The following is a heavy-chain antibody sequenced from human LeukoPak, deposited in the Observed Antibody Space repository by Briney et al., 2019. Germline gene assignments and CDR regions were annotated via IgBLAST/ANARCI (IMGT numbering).Heavy chain of an antibody. D-gene: IGHD3-3*01. CDR1: GVSISSYY. V-gene: IGHV4-59*12. J-gene: IGHJ4*02. CDR3: ARTIFGRPGYFDY. Sequence: SETLSLTCTVAGVSISSYYWSWIRQPPGKGLEWIGYIYYSGSTNYNPSLKSRVTISVDTSKNQFSLKLSSVTAADTAVYYCARTIFGRPGYFDYWGQGTLVTVSS. CDR2: IYYSGST.